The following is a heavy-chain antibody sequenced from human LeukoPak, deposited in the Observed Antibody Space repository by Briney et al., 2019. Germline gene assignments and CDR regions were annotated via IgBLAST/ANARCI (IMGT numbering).Heavy chain of an antibody. CDR3: ASAMYYYYYGMDV. CDR2: ISGDGGST. D-gene: IGHD2-2*01. CDR1: GFTFDDYA. J-gene: IGHJ6*02. V-gene: IGHV3-43*02. Sequence: GGSLRLSCAASGFTFDDYATHWVRQAPGKGLEWVSLISGDGGSTYYADSVKGRFTISRDNSKNSLYLQMNSLRTKDTALYYCASAMYYYYYGMDVWGQGTTVTVSS.